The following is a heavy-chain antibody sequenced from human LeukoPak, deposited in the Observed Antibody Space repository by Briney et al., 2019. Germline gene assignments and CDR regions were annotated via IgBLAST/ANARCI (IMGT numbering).Heavy chain of an antibody. CDR3: ARVRVGGGDPEIGSY. D-gene: IGHD2-21*02. V-gene: IGHV3-7*03. J-gene: IGHJ4*02. Sequence: GGSLRLSCAASGFTFSNYWMSWIRQAPGKGLEWLGHIKEDGSEKNCVDSVKGRFTISRDNAKNSLYLQMNSLGVEDTAVYYCARVRVGGGDPEIGSYWGQGTLVTVSS. CDR2: IKEDGSEK. CDR1: GFTFSNYW.